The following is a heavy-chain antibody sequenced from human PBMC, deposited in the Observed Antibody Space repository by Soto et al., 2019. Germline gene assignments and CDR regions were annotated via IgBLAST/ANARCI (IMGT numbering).Heavy chain of an antibody. D-gene: IGHD3-9*01. Sequence: TLSLTCTVSGGSISSYYWSWIRQPPGKALEWLALIYWDDDKRYSPSLKSRLTITKDTSKNQVVLTMTNMDPVDTATYYCAHSLGILTGYCFDYWGQGTLVTVSS. CDR1: GGSISSYYW. CDR3: AHSLGILTGYCFDY. V-gene: IGHV2-5*08. J-gene: IGHJ4*02. CDR2: IYWDDDK.